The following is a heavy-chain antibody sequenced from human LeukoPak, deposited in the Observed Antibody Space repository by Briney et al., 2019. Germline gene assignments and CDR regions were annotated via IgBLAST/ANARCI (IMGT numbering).Heavy chain of an antibody. CDR1: GYTFTGYY. D-gene: IGHD6-13*01. V-gene: IGHV1-46*01. CDR3: ARGSIAAAALVGGFDY. CDR2: INPSGGST. J-gene: IGHJ4*02. Sequence: ASVKVSCKASGYTFTGYYMHWVRQAPGQGLEWMGWINPSGGSTSYAQKFQGRVTMTRDMSTSTVYMELSSLRSEDTAVYYCARGSIAAAALVGGFDYWGQGTLVTVSS.